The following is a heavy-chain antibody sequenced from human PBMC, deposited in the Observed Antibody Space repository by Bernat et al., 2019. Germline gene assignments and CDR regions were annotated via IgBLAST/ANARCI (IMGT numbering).Heavy chain of an antibody. D-gene: IGHD5-12*01. Sequence: QVQLVESGGGVVQPGRSLRLSCAASGFTFSSYGMHWVRQAPGKGLEWVAVIWYDGSNKYYADSVKGRFTISRDNSKNTLYLQMNSLRAEDTAVYYCARDRGSGYDYWGGYYFDYWGQGTLVTVSS. CDR2: IWYDGSNK. V-gene: IGHV3-33*01. CDR3: ARDRGSGYDYWGGYYFDY. J-gene: IGHJ4*02. CDR1: GFTFSSYG.